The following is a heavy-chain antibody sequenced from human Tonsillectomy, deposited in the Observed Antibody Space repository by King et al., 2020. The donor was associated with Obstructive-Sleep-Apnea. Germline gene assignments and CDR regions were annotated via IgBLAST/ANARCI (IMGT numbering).Heavy chain of an antibody. D-gene: IGHD6-13*01. J-gene: IGHJ4*02. CDR1: GFTFSTYA. CDR3: AKALTGAAHFDH. V-gene: IGHV3-23*04. Sequence: VQLVESGGGLVQPGGSLRLSCGASGFTFSTYAMTWVRQAPGMGLEWGSTISATGYNTYYTDSVKGRFTLSRDNSKNTLYLQMNSLRAEDTAVYYCAKALTGAAHFDHWGQGTLVTVSS. CDR2: ISATGYNT.